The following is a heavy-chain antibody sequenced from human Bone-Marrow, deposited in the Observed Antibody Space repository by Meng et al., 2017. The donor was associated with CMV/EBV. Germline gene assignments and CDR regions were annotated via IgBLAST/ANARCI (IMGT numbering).Heavy chain of an antibody. Sequence: EGRLVESGGGLVQPGGSLRLSCAVSGFTLTRYWMHWVREVPGKGLEWVSRIDIDGRDITYADSVRGRFSISRDDAKNTLYLQMNSLRIEDTAVYYCARGVAETLGWEMGYWGQGTLVTVSS. CDR3: ARGVAETLGWEMGY. CDR1: GFTLTRYW. V-gene: IGHV3-74*03. J-gene: IGHJ4*02. CDR2: IDIDGRDI. D-gene: IGHD1-26*01.